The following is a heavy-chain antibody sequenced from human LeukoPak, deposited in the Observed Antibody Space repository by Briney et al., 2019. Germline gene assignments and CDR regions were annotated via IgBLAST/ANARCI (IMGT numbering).Heavy chain of an antibody. CDR2: LTDTSGDT. CDR3: AKHMRATNTYSFFGLDV. J-gene: IGHJ6*02. Sequence: GGSLRLSCVASGFSFSSYAMSWVRQAPGKGLEWVSGLTDTSGDTYYADSVKGRFTISRDNAKNSLYLQLSSLRPEDTALYYCAKHMRATNTYSFFGLDVWGQGTTVTVSS. CDR1: GFSFSSYA. D-gene: IGHD1-26*01. V-gene: IGHV3-23*01.